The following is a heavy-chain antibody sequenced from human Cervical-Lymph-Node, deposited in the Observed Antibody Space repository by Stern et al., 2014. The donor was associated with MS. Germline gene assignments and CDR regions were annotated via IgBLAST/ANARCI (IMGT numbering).Heavy chain of an antibody. V-gene: IGHV4-59*08. CDR1: GGSTTSYY. CDR2: IYYRVNP. J-gene: IGHJ4*02. Sequence: DQLVESGPGLVKPSETLSLTCTVSGGSTTSYYWSWIRQPPGKGLEWIGYIYYRVNPTFNPSPKSRSPISQHPSKNQFPLKLSSVTAADTALYYCARRGAGYFDYWGQGTLVTVSS. CDR3: ARRGAGYFDY.